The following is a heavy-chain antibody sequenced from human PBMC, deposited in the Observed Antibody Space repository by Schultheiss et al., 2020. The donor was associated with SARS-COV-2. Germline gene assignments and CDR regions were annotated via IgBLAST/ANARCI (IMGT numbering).Heavy chain of an antibody. CDR2: IWYDGSNK. J-gene: IGHJ4*02. CDR3: AKDRAGAHPFDY. Sequence: GGSLRLSCAASGFTFSNAWMSWVRQAPGKGLEWVAVIWYDGSNKYYADSVKGRFTISRDNSKNTLYLQMNSLRAEDTAVYYCAKDRAGAHPFDYWGQGTLVTVSS. D-gene: IGHD6-25*01. V-gene: IGHV3-33*06. CDR1: GFTFSNAW.